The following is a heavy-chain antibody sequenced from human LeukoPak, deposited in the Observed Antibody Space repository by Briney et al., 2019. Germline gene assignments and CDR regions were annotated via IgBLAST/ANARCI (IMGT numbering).Heavy chain of an antibody. Sequence: PGGSLRLSCAASGFTFSTYWMSWVRQAPGKGLEWVAHINQDGSEKYFVDSVKGRFTISRDNAKNSLYLQMSSLRAEDTAVYYCARIGYSSGWYAFYVDCWGQGTLVTVSS. CDR2: INQDGSEK. J-gene: IGHJ4*02. V-gene: IGHV3-7*01. CDR3: ARIGYSSGWYAFYVDC. D-gene: IGHD6-19*01. CDR1: GFTFSTYW.